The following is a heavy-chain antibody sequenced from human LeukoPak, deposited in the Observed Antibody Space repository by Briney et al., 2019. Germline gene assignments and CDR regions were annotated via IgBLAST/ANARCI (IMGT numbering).Heavy chain of an antibody. CDR1: GFTFDDYA. CDR2: ISWNSGSI. CDR3: AKDPLGYCSGGSCYSVLFDY. Sequence: GGSLRLSCAASGFTFDDYAMHWVRHAPGKGLEWVSGISWNSGSIGYADSVKGRFTISRDNAKKFLYLQMNSLRAEDTAVYYCAKDPLGYCSGGSCYSVLFDYWGQGTLVTVSS. V-gene: IGHV3-9*01. D-gene: IGHD2-15*01. J-gene: IGHJ4*02.